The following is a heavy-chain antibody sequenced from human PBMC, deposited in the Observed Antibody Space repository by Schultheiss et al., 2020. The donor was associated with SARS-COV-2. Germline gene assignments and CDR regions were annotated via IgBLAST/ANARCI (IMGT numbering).Heavy chain of an antibody. D-gene: IGHD4-23*01. V-gene: IGHV3-33*06. Sequence: GGSLRLSCAASGFTFSSYGMHWVRQAPGKGLEWVAVIWYDGSNKYYADSVKGRFTISRDNSKNTLYLQMNSLRAEDTAVYYCANFLRWILGPIFDYWGQGTLVTVSS. CDR1: GFTFSSYG. CDR2: IWYDGSNK. CDR3: ANFLRWILGPIFDY. J-gene: IGHJ4*02.